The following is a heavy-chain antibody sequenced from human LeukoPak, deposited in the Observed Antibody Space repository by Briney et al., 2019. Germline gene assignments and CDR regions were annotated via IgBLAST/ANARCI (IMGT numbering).Heavy chain of an antibody. CDR3: ARSNTAIRYYYGMDV. CDR2: IYYSGST. D-gene: IGHD5-18*01. Sequence: SETLSLTCTVSGGSISNSYWSWIRQPPGKGLEFIGYIYYSGSTNYNPSLKSRVTISVDTSKNQFSLKLSSVTAADTAVYYCARSNTAIRYYYGMDVWGQGTTVTVSS. CDR1: GGSISNSY. J-gene: IGHJ6*02. V-gene: IGHV4-59*12.